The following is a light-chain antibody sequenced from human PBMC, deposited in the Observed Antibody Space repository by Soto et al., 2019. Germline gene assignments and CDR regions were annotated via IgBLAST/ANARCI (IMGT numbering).Light chain of an antibody. CDR3: QQYNSYSSWT. Sequence: DIQMTQSPSTLSASVGDSVTITCRASQRIKSWLAWYQEEKGTEPKILVYDASTLENGVPSRFSGRGSGTEFTLTISSLQPDDFANYYCQQYNSYSSWTFGQGTKVDIK. CDR2: DAS. CDR1: QRIKSW. V-gene: IGKV1-5*01. J-gene: IGKJ1*01.